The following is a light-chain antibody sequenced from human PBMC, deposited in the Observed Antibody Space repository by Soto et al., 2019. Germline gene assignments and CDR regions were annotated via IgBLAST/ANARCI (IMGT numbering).Light chain of an antibody. CDR1: QNINNY. V-gene: IGKV1-33*01. J-gene: IGKJ5*01. CDR2: DAS. Sequence: DIQMTQSPSSLSASLGHRVTITCQASQNINNYLNWYQQKPGRAPKLLIYDASNLEAGVPSRFRGSGSGTDFTFTISRLQPEDIATYYCQQYENLPTFGQGTRLEIK. CDR3: QQYENLPT.